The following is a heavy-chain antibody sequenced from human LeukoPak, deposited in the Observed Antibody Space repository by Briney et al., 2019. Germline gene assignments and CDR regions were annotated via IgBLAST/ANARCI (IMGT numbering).Heavy chain of an antibody. Sequence: ASVKVSCKASGYTFTGYYMHWVRQAPGQGLEWMGWINPNSGGTNYAQKFQGRVTMTRDTSISTAYMELSRLRSDDTAVYYCARGPVYSSGWQRRAGYFQHWGQGTLVTVSS. CDR2: INPNSGGT. CDR3: ARGPVYSSGWQRRAGYFQH. V-gene: IGHV1-2*02. J-gene: IGHJ1*01. D-gene: IGHD6-19*01. CDR1: GYTFTGYY.